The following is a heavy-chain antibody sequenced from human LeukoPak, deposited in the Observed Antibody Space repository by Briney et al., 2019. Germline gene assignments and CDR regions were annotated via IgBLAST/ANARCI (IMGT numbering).Heavy chain of an antibody. J-gene: IGHJ4*01. V-gene: IGHV3-48*02. CDR3: ARDSGNYIDY. Sequence: GGSLRLSCTASGFTFSHFSMNWVRLAPGKGLQWVSFISGSSKTIYYGDSVKGRFTISRDNGKNSLYLQMNGLRDEDAALYFCARDSGNYIDYWGQGTQVVVSS. CDR2: ISGSSKTI. D-gene: IGHD2/OR15-2a*01. CDR1: GFTFSHFS.